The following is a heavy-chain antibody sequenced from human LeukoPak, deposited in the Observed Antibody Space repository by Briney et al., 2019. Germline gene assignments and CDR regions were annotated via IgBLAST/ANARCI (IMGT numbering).Heavy chain of an antibody. J-gene: IGHJ4*02. Sequence: GGSLRLSCVASGFTFSNYAMSWVRQAPGKGLEYVSPISASGLSTYYTDSVRGRFTNSRDNSKNTLYLQMHSLRAEDTAVYYCAKDLSGSYPGYFDYWGQGTLVTVSS. CDR3: AKDLSGSYPGYFDY. CDR2: ISASGLST. CDR1: GFTFSNYA. V-gene: IGHV3-23*01. D-gene: IGHD1-26*01.